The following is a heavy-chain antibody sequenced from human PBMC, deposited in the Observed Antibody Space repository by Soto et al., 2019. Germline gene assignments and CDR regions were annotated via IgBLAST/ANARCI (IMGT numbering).Heavy chain of an antibody. D-gene: IGHD1-20*01. J-gene: IGHJ6*02. V-gene: IGHV5-10-1*01. CDR3: ARRAITGITDGMDV. Sequence: PGESLKISCNGSGYSFTSYWVSWVRQMPGKGLEWMGRIDPSDSYTNYSPSFQGHVTISADKSISTAYLQWSSLKASDTAMYYCARRAITGITDGMDVWGQGTTVTVSS. CDR1: GYSFTSYW. CDR2: IDPSDSYT.